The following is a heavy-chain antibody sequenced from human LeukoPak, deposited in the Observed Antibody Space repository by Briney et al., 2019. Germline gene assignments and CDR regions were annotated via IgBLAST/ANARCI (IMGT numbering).Heavy chain of an antibody. J-gene: IGHJ6*03. CDR3: AKDGSWGDYYFYFYMDV. CDR1: GSGFTFGNFA. D-gene: IGHD3-16*01. V-gene: IGHV3-23*01. Sequence: GGSLRLSCEASGSGFTFGNFALSWVRQGPGKGLEWVSGISGSGYYTYYADSVKGRFTISRDNSKNTLYIQMNSLRAEDTAVYYCAKDGSWGDYYFYFYMDVWGTGTTVTVSS. CDR2: ISGSGYYT.